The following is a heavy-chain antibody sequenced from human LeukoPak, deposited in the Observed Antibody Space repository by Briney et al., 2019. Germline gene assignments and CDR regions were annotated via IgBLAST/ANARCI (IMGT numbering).Heavy chain of an antibody. D-gene: IGHD3-16*01. CDR2: IKDDGSDK. J-gene: IGHJ4*02. Sequence: GGALRLSCAASGFTFSSAWMTWVRQAPGKGLEWVATIKDDGSDKYYVDSVKGRFTISRDNAKKSLWLQMNSLRVEDTAMYYCADLGSRDWGQGTLVTVSS. V-gene: IGHV3-7*01. CDR3: ADLGSRD. CDR1: GFTFSSAW.